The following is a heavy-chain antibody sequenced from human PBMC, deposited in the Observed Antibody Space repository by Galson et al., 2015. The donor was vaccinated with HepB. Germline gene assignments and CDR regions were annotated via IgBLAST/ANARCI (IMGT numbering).Heavy chain of an antibody. Sequence: SLRLSCAASGFTFSSYSMNWVRQAPGKGLEWVSYISSSSSTIYYADSVKGRFTISRDNAKNSLYLQMNSLRAEDTAVYYCASRLWFGQKDWGQGTLVTVSS. CDR1: GFTFSSYS. CDR2: ISSSSSTI. D-gene: IGHD3-10*01. CDR3: ASRLWFGQKD. J-gene: IGHJ4*02. V-gene: IGHV3-48*01.